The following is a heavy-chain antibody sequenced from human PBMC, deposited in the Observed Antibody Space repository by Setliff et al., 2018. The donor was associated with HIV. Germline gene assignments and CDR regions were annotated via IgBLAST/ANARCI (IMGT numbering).Heavy chain of an antibody. J-gene: IGHJ5*02. V-gene: IGHV4-39*01. CDR1: GVSINRTDHY. Sequence: PSETLSLTCSVSGVSINRTDHYWGWIRQSPGKRLEWMGSVSQSGSTYYNPSLKSRITISVDRSKNLFSLKLISVTAADTAVYYCARRGRDGVFIMFATGFDPWGQGALVTVSS. D-gene: IGHD2-8*01. CDR2: VSQSGST. CDR3: ARRGRDGVFIMFATGFDP.